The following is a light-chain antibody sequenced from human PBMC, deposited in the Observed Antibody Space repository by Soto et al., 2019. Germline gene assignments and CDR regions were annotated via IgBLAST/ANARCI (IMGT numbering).Light chain of an antibody. Sequence: EIVMTQSPATLSVCPGERVTLSCRASQSISNNLAWYQQKLGQAPRLLIYSASSRVTDIPARFTGGGSGTEFTLTISPLQSEDFAIYYCQQFRSWPYTFGQGTKLELK. CDR1: QSISNN. CDR2: SAS. V-gene: IGKV3-15*01. J-gene: IGKJ2*01. CDR3: QQFRSWPYT.